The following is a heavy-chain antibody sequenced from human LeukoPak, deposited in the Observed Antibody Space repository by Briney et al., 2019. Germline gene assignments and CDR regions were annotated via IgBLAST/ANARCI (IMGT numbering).Heavy chain of an antibody. Sequence: PGGSLRLSCAVSGFSFSSYAMTWVRQVPGKGLEWVSSISSSSSYVYYADSVKGRFTISRDNAKNSLYLQMNSLRAEDTAVYYCARSPVWSGTKYFDYWGQGTLVTVSS. J-gene: IGHJ4*02. CDR1: GFSFSSYA. V-gene: IGHV3-21*01. CDR2: ISSSSSYV. CDR3: ARSPVWSGTKYFDY. D-gene: IGHD3-3*01.